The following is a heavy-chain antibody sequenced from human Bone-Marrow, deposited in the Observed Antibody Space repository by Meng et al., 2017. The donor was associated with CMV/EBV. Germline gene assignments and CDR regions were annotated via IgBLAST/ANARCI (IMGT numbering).Heavy chain of an antibody. CDR1: GFSFSNYW. Sequence: GESLKISCAASGFSFSNYWMTWVRQAPGKGLEWVANIKQDGSEKYYVASVKGRFTISRDNAKNSLYLQMNDLRGDDTAVYYCTRSMDVWGQGPTVPVYS. V-gene: IGHV3-7*01. CDR2: IKQDGSEK. CDR3: TRSMDV. J-gene: IGHJ6*02.